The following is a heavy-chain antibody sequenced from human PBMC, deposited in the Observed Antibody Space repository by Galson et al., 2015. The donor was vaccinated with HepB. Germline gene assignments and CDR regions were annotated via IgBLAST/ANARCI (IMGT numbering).Heavy chain of an antibody. V-gene: IGHV3-7*01. CDR2: IKQDGSEK. J-gene: IGHJ4*02. CDR3: ARTRGFDY. CDR1: GITLSRHR. Sequence: SLRLSCAASGITLSRHRMSWVRQAPGKGREWVANIKQDGSEKYYVDSVKGRFTISRDNAKNSLYLQMNSLRAEDTAVYYCARTRGFDYWGQGTLVTVSS. D-gene: IGHD3-10*01.